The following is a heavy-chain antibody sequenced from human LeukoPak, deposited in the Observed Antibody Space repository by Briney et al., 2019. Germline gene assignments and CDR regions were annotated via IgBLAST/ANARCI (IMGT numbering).Heavy chain of an antibody. V-gene: IGHV3-74*01. Sequence: GGSLRLSCAASGFTFSSYWMHWVRQAPGKGLVWVSRINSDGSSTSYADSVKGRFTISRDNAKNTLYLQMNSLRAEDTAVYYCAKGSVGATYLMDVWGKGTTVTVSS. CDR3: AKGSVGATYLMDV. CDR2: INSDGSST. CDR1: GFTFSSYW. J-gene: IGHJ6*04. D-gene: IGHD1-26*01.